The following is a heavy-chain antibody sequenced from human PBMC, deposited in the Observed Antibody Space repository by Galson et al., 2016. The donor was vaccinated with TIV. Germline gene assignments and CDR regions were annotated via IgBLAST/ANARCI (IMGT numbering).Heavy chain of an antibody. V-gene: IGHV1-18*01. D-gene: IGHD3-10*01. J-gene: IGHJ4*02. Sequence: QSGAEVKKPGASVKLSCKASGYTFTSFGLSWVRQAPGQGLEWMGWISAYNGVTYFAQNLQDRVTMTTDTSTSTAYMELRSLRSDDTAVYYCARAPPLYYSRWPMDHWGQVTLVTVPS. CDR2: ISAYNGVT. CDR1: GYTFTSFG. CDR3: ARAPPLYYSRWPMDH.